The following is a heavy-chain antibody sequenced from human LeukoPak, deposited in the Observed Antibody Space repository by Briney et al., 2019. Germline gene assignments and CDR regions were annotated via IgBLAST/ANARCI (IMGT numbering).Heavy chain of an antibody. CDR2: TSGSGGGT. CDR3: AKDRDQRTQFYYYYYGMDV. V-gene: IGHV3-23*01. Sequence: PGGSLRLSCAASGFTFSNYAMTWVRQAPGKGLEWVSGTSGSGGGTNYADSVKGRFTISRDNSKNTLYLQMNSLRVEDTAVYYCAKDRDQRTQFYYYYYGMDVWGQGTTVTVSS. CDR1: GFTFSNYA. D-gene: IGHD2-2*01. J-gene: IGHJ6*02.